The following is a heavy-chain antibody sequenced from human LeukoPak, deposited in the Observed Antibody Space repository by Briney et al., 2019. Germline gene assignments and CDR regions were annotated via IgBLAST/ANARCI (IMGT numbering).Heavy chain of an antibody. D-gene: IGHD5-18*01. J-gene: IGHJ4*02. V-gene: IGHV1-2*02. CDR1: GYTFTGYY. CDR2: INPNSGGT. Sequence: GASVKVSCKASGYTFTGYYMHWVRQAPGQGLEWMGWINPNSGGTNYAQKFQDRVTMTRDTSITTAYMDMSRLRSDDTAVYYCARRATTERGHSYGLDYWGQGTLVTVSS. CDR3: ARRATTERGHSYGLDY.